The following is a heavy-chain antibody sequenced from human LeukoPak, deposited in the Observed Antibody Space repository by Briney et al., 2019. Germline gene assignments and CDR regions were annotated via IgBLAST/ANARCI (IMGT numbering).Heavy chain of an antibody. CDR3: ARDLWFVPWARFSSGSHDAFDI. D-gene: IGHD3-22*01. Sequence: GRSLRLSCAASGFTFSSYAMHWVRHAPGKGLEWVAVISYDGSNKYYADSVKGRFTISRDNSKNTLYLQMNSLRAEDTAVYYCARDLWFVPWARFSSGSHDAFDIWGQGTMVTVSS. V-gene: IGHV3-30*04. J-gene: IGHJ3*02. CDR1: GFTFSSYA. CDR2: ISYDGSNK.